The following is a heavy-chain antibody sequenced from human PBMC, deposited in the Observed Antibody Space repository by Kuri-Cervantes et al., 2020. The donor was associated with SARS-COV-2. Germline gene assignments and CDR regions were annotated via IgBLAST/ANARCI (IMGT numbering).Heavy chain of an antibody. CDR3: ARGTNLYYGSGSYPAPYYYYGMDV. Sequence: GESLKISCAASGFTFSSYSMNWVRQAPGKGPEWVSYISSSSSTIYYADSVKGRFTISRDNAKNSLYLQMNSLRAEDTAVYYCARGTNLYYGSGSYPAPYYYYGMDVWGQGTTVTVSS. V-gene: IGHV3-48*04. CDR2: ISSSSSTI. D-gene: IGHD3-10*01. J-gene: IGHJ6*02. CDR1: GFTFSSYS.